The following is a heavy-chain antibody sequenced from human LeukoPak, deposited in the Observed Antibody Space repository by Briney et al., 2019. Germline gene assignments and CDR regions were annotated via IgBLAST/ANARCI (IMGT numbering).Heavy chain of an antibody. Sequence: ASVKVSCKASGYTFTSYYMHWVRQAPGQGLKWMGIINPSGGSTSYAQKFQGRVTMTRDMSTSTVYMELSSLRSEDTAVYYCAREAPRLQHDYWGQGTPVTVSS. CDR1: GYTFTSYY. CDR2: INPSGGST. CDR3: AREAPRLQHDY. D-gene: IGHD5-24*01. V-gene: IGHV1-46*01. J-gene: IGHJ4*02.